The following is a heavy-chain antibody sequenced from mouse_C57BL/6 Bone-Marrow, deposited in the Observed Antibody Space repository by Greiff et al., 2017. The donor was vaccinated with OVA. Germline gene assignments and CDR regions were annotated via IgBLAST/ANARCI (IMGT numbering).Heavy chain of an antibody. CDR3: ARRPYYGSSYDAMDY. V-gene: IGHV1-81*01. J-gene: IGHJ4*01. CDR1: GYTFTSYG. D-gene: IGHD1-1*01. CDR2: IYPRSGNT. Sequence: VQLVESGAELARPGASVKLSCKASGYTFTSYGISWVKQRTGQGLEWIGEIYPRSGNTYYNEKFKGKATLTADKSSSTAYMELRSLTSEDSAVYFCARRPYYGSSYDAMDYWGQGTSVTVSS.